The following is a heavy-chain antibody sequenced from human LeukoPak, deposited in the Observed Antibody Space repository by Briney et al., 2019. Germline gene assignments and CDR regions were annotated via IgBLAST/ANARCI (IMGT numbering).Heavy chain of an antibody. CDR1: GGSINSSSYY. CDR2: IYYSGST. CDR3: ARGGSDYGDYVGAFDI. J-gene: IGHJ3*02. V-gene: IGHV4-39*07. D-gene: IGHD4-17*01. Sequence: SETLSLTCTVSGGSINSSSYYWGWIRQPPGKGLEWIGSIYYSGSTNYNPSLKSRVKSRVTKSLDTSKNQFSLKLSSVTAADTAVYYCARGGSDYGDYVGAFDIWGQGTMVTVSS.